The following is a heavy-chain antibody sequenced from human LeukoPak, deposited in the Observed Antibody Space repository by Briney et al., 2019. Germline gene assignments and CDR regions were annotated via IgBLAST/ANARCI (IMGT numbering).Heavy chain of an antibody. Sequence: GGSLRLSCAASGFTFSSYEMNWVRQAPGKGLEWVSYISSSGSTIYYADSVKGRFTISRDNAKNSLYLQMNSLRAEDTAVYYCARVLHKRNYDSSTYYRYWGQGTLVTVSS. J-gene: IGHJ4*02. CDR2: ISSSGSTI. D-gene: IGHD3-22*01. CDR1: GFTFSSYE. V-gene: IGHV3-48*03. CDR3: ARVLHKRNYDSSTYYRY.